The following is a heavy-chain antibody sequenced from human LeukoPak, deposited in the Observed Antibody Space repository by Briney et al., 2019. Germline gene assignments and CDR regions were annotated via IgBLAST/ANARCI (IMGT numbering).Heavy chain of an antibody. Sequence: GGSLRLSCAASGFTFSSYGMHWVRQAPGKGLEWVAVIWYGGSNKYYADSVKGRFTISRDNSKNTLYLQMNSLRAEDTAVYYCARDYENYDYVWGSYRDSTYFDYWGQGTLVTVSS. CDR1: GFTFSSYG. CDR2: IWYGGSNK. V-gene: IGHV3-33*08. J-gene: IGHJ4*02. CDR3: ARDYENYDYVWGSYRDSTYFDY. D-gene: IGHD3-16*02.